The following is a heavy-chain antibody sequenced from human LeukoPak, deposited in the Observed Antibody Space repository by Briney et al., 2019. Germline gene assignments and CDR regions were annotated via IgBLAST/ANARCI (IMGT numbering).Heavy chain of an antibody. CDR3: ARSIAVAGNDAFGI. V-gene: IGHV4-59*01. CDR2: IYYSGRT. D-gene: IGHD6-19*01. J-gene: IGHJ3*02. CDR1: GGSINSYY. Sequence: PSETLSLTCTVSGGSINSYYWSWIRQPPGKGLEWIGYIYYSGRTNYNPSLKSRVTISVDTSKNQFSLKLTSVTAADTAVYYCARSIAVAGNDAFGIWGRGTMVTVSS.